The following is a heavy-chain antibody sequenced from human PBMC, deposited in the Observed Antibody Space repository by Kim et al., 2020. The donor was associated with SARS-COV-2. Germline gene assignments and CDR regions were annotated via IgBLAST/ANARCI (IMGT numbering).Heavy chain of an antibody. V-gene: IGHV4-39*01. D-gene: IGHD2-2*02. CDR3: ARLGYCSSSSCYTWLDY. J-gene: IGHJ4*02. Sequence: LNRRVTISVDTSKNQFSLKLRSVTAADTAVYYCARLGYCSSSSCYTWLDYWGQGTLVTVSS.